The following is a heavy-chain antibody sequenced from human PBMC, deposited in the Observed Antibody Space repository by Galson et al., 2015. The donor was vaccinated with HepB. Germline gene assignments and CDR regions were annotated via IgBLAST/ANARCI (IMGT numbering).Heavy chain of an antibody. Sequence: PALVKPTQTLTLTCTFSGFSLTSRPVGVGWLRQPPGKALEWLALIYWDDDKRYSPSLQYRLTITKDISKNQVVLTMTNMDPVDTATYYCARITGSVAHFDYWGQGTLVTVSS. D-gene: IGHD3-10*01. CDR1: GFSLTSRPVG. V-gene: IGHV2-5*02. CDR2: IYWDDDK. CDR3: ARITGSVAHFDY. J-gene: IGHJ4*02.